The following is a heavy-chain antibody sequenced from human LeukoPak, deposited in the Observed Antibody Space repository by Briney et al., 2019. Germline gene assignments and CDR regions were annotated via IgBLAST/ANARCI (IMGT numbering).Heavy chain of an antibody. J-gene: IGHJ4*02. V-gene: IGHV1-2*02. Sequence: GASVKVSCKASGYSFTGYYMHWVRQAPGQGLEWMGWINPYSGGTNYAQKFQGGVTMTRDTSISTAYMELSRLRSDDTAVYYCVRDRTKYCSSTSCPLDYWGQGTLVTVSS. CDR2: INPYSGGT. D-gene: IGHD2-2*01. CDR1: GYSFTGYY. CDR3: VRDRTKYCSSTSCPLDY.